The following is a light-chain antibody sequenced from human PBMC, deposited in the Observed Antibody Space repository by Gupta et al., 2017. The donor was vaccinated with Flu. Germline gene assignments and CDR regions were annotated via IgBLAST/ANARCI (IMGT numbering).Light chain of an antibody. J-gene: IGLJ3*02. V-gene: IGLV3-21*02. Sequence: SYVLTQPPSVSVAPEQTARITCGGNNIGTKSVFWYQQKPGQAPLLVVYDDTERPSGIPERFSGSNSGNTATLTISRVEAGDEADYYCQVWDIDSDHWVFGGGTKLTVL. CDR2: DDT. CDR1: NIGTKS. CDR3: QVWDIDSDHWV.